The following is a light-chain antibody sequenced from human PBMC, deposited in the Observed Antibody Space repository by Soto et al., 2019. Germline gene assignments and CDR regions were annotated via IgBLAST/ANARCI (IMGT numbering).Light chain of an antibody. CDR2: KAS. Sequence: DIQMTQSPSTLSASVGDRVTITCRASQSISSWLAWYQQKPGKAPKLLIYKASSLESGAPSRFSGSGSGTEFTLTISSLQPDDFATYYCQQYNTYSSLTFGGGTKVDIK. CDR3: QQYNTYSSLT. CDR1: QSISSW. J-gene: IGKJ4*01. V-gene: IGKV1-5*03.